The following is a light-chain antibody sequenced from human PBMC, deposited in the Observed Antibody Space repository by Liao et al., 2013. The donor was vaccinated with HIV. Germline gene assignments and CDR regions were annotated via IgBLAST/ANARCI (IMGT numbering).Light chain of an antibody. J-gene: IGLJ2*01. CDR1: ALPKQY. CDR2: KDT. CDR3: QSADNSGTYRVV. Sequence: SYELTQPPSVSVSPGQTARITCSGDALPKQYVYWYQQRPGQAPVMVIYKDTERPSGIPERFSGSSSGTTVTLTISGVQAEDEADYYCQSADNSGTYRVVFGGGTKLTV. V-gene: IGLV3-25*03.